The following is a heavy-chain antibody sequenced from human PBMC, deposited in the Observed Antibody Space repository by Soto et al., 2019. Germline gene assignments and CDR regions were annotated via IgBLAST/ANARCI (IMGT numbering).Heavy chain of an antibody. CDR2: ISATGGST. V-gene: IGHV3-23*01. D-gene: IGHD1-1*01. Sequence: GGSLRLSCAGSGFTFASYVMTWVRQAPGKGLEWVSSISATGGSTYYAGSVKGRFTISRDNSKNSVYLQMNSLRAEDTAVYYCMTTTRGGPFDYWGQGTLVTVS. CDR1: GFTFASYV. J-gene: IGHJ4*02. CDR3: MTTTRGGPFDY.